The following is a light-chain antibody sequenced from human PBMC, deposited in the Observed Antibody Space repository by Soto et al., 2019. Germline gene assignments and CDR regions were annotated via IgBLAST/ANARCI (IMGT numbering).Light chain of an antibody. Sequence: AIQLTQSPSSLSASVGDRVTITCRASQGIRSALGWYQQKPGKVPKLLIYAASTLQSGVPSRFSGSGSGTDFTLAISSLQPEDSATYYCLQDINYPWTFGQGTKGDIK. CDR2: AAS. CDR3: LQDINYPWT. J-gene: IGKJ1*01. CDR1: QGIRSA. V-gene: IGKV1-6*01.